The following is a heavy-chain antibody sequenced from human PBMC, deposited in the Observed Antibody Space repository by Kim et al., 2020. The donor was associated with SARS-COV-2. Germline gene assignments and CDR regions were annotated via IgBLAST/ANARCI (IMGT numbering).Heavy chain of an antibody. D-gene: IGHD5-18*01. V-gene: IGHV4-61*02. Sequence: SETLSLTCTVSGGTISRGSYYWSWIRQPSGKGLEWIGRIYTSGSTNYNPSLKSRVTISVDTSKNQFSLKLSAVTAADTAVYYCAREMIQLPSGWFDPWGQGTLVTVSS. CDR2: IYTSGST. CDR3: AREMIQLPSGWFDP. CDR1: GGTISRGSYY. J-gene: IGHJ5*02.